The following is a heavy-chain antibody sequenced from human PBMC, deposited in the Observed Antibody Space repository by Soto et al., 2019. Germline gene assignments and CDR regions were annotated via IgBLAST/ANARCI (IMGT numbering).Heavy chain of an antibody. CDR1: GFSFSTYA. V-gene: IGHV3-30-3*01. CDR3: ARDRGSYFDY. J-gene: IGHJ4*02. D-gene: IGHD3-16*01. CDR2: ISYDGSDK. Sequence: QVHLVESGGGVVQPGRSLTLSCAASGFSFSTYAVQWVRQAPGKGLEWVAVISYDGSDKYYADSVKGRFTISRDNSNNTVSLQINSLRADDTAVYYCARDRGSYFDYWGQGTLVTVSS.